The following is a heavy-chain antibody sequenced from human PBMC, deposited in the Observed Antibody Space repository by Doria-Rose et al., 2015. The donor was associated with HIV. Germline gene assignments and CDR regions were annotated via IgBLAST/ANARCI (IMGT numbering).Heavy chain of an antibody. CDR3: ARVEWNDARAFYFDS. J-gene: IGHJ4*02. Sequence: QVQLVESGGGVFQPGGSLRLSCAASGFTFGAYALHWVRQAPGKGLEWLAVISYDGGNKYLADSVKGRFTVSRDNSRNTLYLQMNSLRPEDTAVYYCARVEWNDARAFYFDSWGQGALVTVSS. CDR2: ISYDGGNK. V-gene: IGHV3-30-3*01. CDR1: GFTFGAYA. D-gene: IGHD1-1*01.